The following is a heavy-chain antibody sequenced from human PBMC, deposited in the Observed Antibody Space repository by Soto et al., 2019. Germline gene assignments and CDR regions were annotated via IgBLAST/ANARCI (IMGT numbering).Heavy chain of an antibody. V-gene: IGHV4-39*07. CDR2: MYYSGST. CDR3: ARGVANPLHWFDP. CDR1: GGSTMISSYY. J-gene: IGHJ5*02. Sequence: SETLSLTCDVSGGSTMISSYYCAWIRQPPGKGLEWIGSMYYSGSTNYNPSLKSRVTISVDTSKNQFSLKLSSVTAADTAVYYCARGVANPLHWFDPWGQGTPVTVSS. D-gene: IGHD2-21*01.